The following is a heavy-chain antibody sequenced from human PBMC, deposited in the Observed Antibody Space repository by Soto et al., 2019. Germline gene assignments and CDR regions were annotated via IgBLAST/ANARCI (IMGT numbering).Heavy chain of an antibody. Sequence: GASVKVSCKASGYTFTGYAMHWVRQAPGQRLEWMGWINAGNGNTKYSQKFQGRVTITRDTSASTAYMELSSLRSEDTAVYYYARDYEKMATSGPSGGDYWGQGTLVIVSS. CDR3: ARDYEKMATSGPSGGDY. V-gene: IGHV1-3*01. D-gene: IGHD5-12*01. J-gene: IGHJ4*02. CDR2: INAGNGNT. CDR1: GYTFTGYA.